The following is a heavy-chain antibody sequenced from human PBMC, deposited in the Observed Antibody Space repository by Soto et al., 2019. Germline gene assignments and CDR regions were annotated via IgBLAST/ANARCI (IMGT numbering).Heavy chain of an antibody. J-gene: IGHJ4*02. CDR2: ISSTSIYI. CDR3: ARDANLVDS. D-gene: IGHD2-15*01. V-gene: IGHV3-21*01. CDR1: GFTFSDYS. Sequence: GGSLRLSCAASGFTFSDYSMTWVRQAPGKGLEWVSSISSTSIYIFYADSVKGRFTISRDNAKNSLYLQMNSLSAEDTAVYDCARDANLVDSWGQGA.